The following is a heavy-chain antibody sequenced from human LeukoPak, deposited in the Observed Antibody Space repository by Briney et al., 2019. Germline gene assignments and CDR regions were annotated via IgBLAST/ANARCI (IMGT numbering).Heavy chain of an antibody. CDR2: ISGSGGST. D-gene: IGHD2-15*01. V-gene: IGHV3-23*01. J-gene: IGHJ4*02. CDR3: AKGGMKARHPLDY. CDR1: GFTFSSYA. Sequence: GGSLRLSCAASGFTFSSYAMSWVRQAPGKGLEWVSAISGSGGSTYYADSVKGRFTISRDNSKITLYLQMNSLRAEDTAVYYCAKGGMKARHPLDYWGQGTLVTVSS.